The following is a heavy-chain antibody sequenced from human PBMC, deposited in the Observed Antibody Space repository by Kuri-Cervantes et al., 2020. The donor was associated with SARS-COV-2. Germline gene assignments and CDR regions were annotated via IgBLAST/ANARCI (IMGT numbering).Heavy chain of an antibody. D-gene: IGHD3/OR15-3a*01. J-gene: IGHJ3*02. CDR2: ISAYNGNT. CDR1: CYTFTSYG. V-gene: IGHV1-18*01. Sequence: ASVQVSCKASCYTFTSYGISWLRQAPGQGLEWMGWISAYNGNTNYVQKLQGRVTMTTDTSTSTAYMELRSLRSDDRAVYYCAREGRTGQPLNDAVDIWGQGTMVTVSS. CDR3: AREGRTGQPLNDAVDI.